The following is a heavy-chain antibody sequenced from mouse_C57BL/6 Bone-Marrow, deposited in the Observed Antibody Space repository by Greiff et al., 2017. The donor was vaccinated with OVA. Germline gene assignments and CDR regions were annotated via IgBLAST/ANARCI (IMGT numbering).Heavy chain of an antibody. CDR3: ALIYYYCSRPFYYAMDY. J-gene: IGHJ4*01. V-gene: IGHV1-53*01. D-gene: IGHD1-1*01. Sequence: QVQLKQPGTELVKPGASVKLSCKASGYTFTSYWMHWVKQRPGQGLEWIGNINPSNGGTNYNEKFKSKATLTVDKSSSTAYMQLSSLTSEDAAVYYCALIYYYCSRPFYYAMDYWGQGTSVTVSS. CDR2: INPSNGGT. CDR1: GYTFTSYW.